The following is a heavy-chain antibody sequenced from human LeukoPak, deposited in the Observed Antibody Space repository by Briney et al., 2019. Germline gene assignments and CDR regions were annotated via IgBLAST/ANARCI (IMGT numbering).Heavy chain of an antibody. CDR1: GYNFTIYW. CDR3: ARLAGSGSYYHHFDY. D-gene: IGHD1-26*01. CDR2: IYPGDSDT. J-gene: IGHJ4*02. V-gene: IGHV5-51*01. Sequence: GESLKISCKGSGYNFTIYWIGSVRQMPGNGMEWMGSIYPGDSDTRYTPSFQGQVTISADKSISTAYLQWSSLKASDTAMYYCARLAGSGSYYHHFDYWGQGTLVTVSS.